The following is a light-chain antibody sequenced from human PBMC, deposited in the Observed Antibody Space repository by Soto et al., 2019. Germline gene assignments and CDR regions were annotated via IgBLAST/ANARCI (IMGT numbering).Light chain of an antibody. V-gene: IGLV2-14*01. CDR2: EVS. J-gene: IGLJ1*01. Sequence: QSVLTQPASVSGSPGQSITISCTGTSSDVGGYNYVSWYQQHPGKAPKLMIYEVSNRPSGVSNRFSGSKSGNTASLPISGIQAEDEADYYCSSYTSSSTLVFGTGTKVTVL. CDR3: SSYTSSSTLV. CDR1: SSDVGGYNY.